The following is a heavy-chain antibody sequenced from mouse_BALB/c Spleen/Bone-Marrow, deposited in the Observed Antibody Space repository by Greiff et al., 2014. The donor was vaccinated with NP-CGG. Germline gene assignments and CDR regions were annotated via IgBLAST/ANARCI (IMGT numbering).Heavy chain of an antibody. V-gene: IGHV5-6-5*01. Sequence: DVKLVESGGGLVKPGGSLKLSCAASGLTFSSYAMSRVRQTPEKRLEWVASISSGGSTYYPDSVKGRFTISRDNARNILYLQMSSLRSEDTAMYYCAREVDGWYYFDYWGQGTTLTVSS. CDR2: ISSGGST. D-gene: IGHD2-3*01. CDR3: AREVDGWYYFDY. J-gene: IGHJ2*01. CDR1: GLTFSSYA.